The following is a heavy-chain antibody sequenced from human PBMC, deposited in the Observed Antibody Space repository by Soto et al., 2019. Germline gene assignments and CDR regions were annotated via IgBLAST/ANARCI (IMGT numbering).Heavy chain of an antibody. CDR1: GFTFSNAW. J-gene: IGHJ4*02. CDR2: IKSKTDGGTT. V-gene: IGHV3-15*01. CDR3: TTALYSYGGPPDY. Sequence: EVQLVESGGGLVKPGGSLRLSCAASGFTFSNAWMSWVRQAPGKGLEWAGRIKSKTDGGTTDYAAPVKGRFTISRDDSKNTLYLQMNSLKTEDTAVYYCTTALYSYGGPPDYWGQGTLVTVSS. D-gene: IGHD5-18*01.